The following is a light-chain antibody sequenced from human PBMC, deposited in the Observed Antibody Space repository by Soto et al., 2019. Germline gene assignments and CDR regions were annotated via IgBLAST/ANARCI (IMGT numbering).Light chain of an antibody. J-gene: IGKJ5*01. Sequence: EVVMTQSLATLSVSPGERATLSCRASESVSRNLAWYQQKPGQAPRLLIYDASTRATGIPDRFGGGGSGTEFTLTISSLQSEDFVVYYCQQYNSWPPITFGQGTRLEIK. CDR1: ESVSRN. CDR2: DAS. CDR3: QQYNSWPPIT. V-gene: IGKV3-15*01.